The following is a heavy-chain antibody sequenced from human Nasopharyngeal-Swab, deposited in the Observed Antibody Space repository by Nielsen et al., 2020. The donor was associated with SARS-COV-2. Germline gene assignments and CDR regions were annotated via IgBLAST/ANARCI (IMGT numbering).Heavy chain of an antibody. Sequence: ASVKVSCKASGYTFTSYDINWVRQAPGHGLEGLGRTQLNNAKTVYAQKFQGRVTMTWNTSITTAYMRLSGLRSDDTAVYYCARGGRTLLVVSASENWFDPWGQGTLVTVSS. CDR1: GYTFTSYD. CDR3: ARGGRTLLVVSASENWFDP. J-gene: IGHJ5*02. D-gene: IGHD2-8*02. V-gene: IGHV1-8*01. CDR2: TQLNNAKT.